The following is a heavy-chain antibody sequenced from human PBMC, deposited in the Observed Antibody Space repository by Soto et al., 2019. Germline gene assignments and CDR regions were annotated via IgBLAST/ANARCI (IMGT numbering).Heavy chain of an antibody. CDR2: ISSSSSYI. CDR3: ARDLYERGVGWLQLRTPYYYYYGMDV. CDR1: GFTFSSYS. D-gene: IGHD5-12*01. J-gene: IGHJ6*02. Sequence: PVGSLRLSCAASGFTFSSYSMNWVRQAPGKGLEWVSSISSSSSYIYYADSVKGRFTISRDNAKNSLYLQMNSLRAEDTAVYYCARDLYERGVGWLQLRTPYYYYYGMDVWGQGTTVTVSS. V-gene: IGHV3-21*01.